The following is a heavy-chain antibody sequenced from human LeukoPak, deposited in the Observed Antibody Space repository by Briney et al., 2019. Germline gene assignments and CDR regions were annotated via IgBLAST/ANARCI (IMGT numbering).Heavy chain of an antibody. CDR2: INPSGGST. D-gene: IGHD1-26*01. V-gene: IGHV1-46*01. J-gene: IGHJ4*02. Sequence: GSVKVSCKASGYTFTSYYMHWVRQAPGQGREWMGIINPSGGSTSYTQKFQGRVTMTIDTSTSTVYMELRSLRPDDTAPYYCARDYSASHGDYWGEGPPVTVSS. CDR1: GYTFTSYY. CDR3: ARDYSASHGDY.